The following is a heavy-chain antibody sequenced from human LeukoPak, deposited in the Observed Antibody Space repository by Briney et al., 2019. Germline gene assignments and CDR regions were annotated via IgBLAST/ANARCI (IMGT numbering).Heavy chain of an antibody. CDR1: GFTFSSYG. V-gene: IGHV3-30*03. CDR3: AGIAAAGFDY. J-gene: IGHJ4*02. Sequence: GGSLRLSCAASGFTFSSYGMHWVRQAPGKGLEWVAVISYDGSNKYYADSVKGRFTISRDNSKNTLYLRMNSLRAEDTAVYYCAGIAAAGFDYWGQGTLVTVSS. CDR2: ISYDGSNK. D-gene: IGHD6-13*01.